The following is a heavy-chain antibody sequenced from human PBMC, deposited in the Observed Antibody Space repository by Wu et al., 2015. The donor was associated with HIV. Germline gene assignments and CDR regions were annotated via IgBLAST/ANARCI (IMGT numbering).Heavy chain of an antibody. Sequence: QVQLVQSGAEVKKPGASVKVSCKASGYTFSSYGISWVRQAPGQGPEWMGGIIPIFGTANYAQKFQGRVTITADESTSTAYMELSSLRSEDTAVYYCARDTKSGLGTDAFDIWGQGQWSPSLQ. V-gene: IGHV1-69*13. CDR2: IIPIFGTA. D-gene: IGHD7-27*01. CDR3: ARDTKSGLGTDAFDI. J-gene: IGHJ3*02. CDR1: GYTFSSYG.